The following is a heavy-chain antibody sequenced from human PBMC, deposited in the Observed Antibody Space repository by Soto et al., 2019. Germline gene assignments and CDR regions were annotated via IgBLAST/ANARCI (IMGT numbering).Heavy chain of an antibody. D-gene: IGHD2-2*01. CDR3: ARVVRGAEAWFGP. V-gene: IGHV1-18*01. CDR2: ISLYSDGA. CDR1: GYTFSNYG. Sequence: QVQLVQSGGEVKRPGASVKVSCKTSGYTFSNYGITWVRQAPGQPLEWLGGISLYSDGANYAQKFQGRDSMTTATSTTTAYMGLRCLGSDDTAVYYGARVVRGAEAWFGPWGQGTLVTVSS. J-gene: IGHJ5*02.